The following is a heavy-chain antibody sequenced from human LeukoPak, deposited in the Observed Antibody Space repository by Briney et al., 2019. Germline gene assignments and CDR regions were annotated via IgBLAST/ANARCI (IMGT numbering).Heavy chain of an antibody. V-gene: IGHV4-34*01. CDR3: ARVGGSGSYYNRYYYYMDV. CDR1: GGSFSGYY. CDR2: INHSGST. J-gene: IGHJ6*03. D-gene: IGHD3-10*01. Sequence: SETLSLTCAVYGGSFSGYYWSWIRQPPGKGLEWIGEINHSGSTKYNPSLKSRVTISVDPSKNQFSLKLSSVTAADTAVYYCARVGGSGSYYNRYYYYMDVWGKGTTVTVSS.